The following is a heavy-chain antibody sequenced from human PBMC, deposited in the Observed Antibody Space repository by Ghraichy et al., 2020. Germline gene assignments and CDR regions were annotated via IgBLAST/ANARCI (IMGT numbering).Heavy chain of an antibody. Sequence: GGSLRLSCAASGFTFSSFEMNWVLQAPGKGLEWIAYISSSGNTMYYADSLKGRFTISRDNAKNSLYLQMNSLGAEDTAIYYCASGFKSGSSVYFYLYYWGQGPLVTVSS. CDR3: ASGFKSGSSVYFYLYY. J-gene: IGHJ4*02. CDR2: ISSSGNTM. V-gene: IGHV3-48*03. CDR1: GFTFSSFE. D-gene: IGHD5/OR15-5a*01.